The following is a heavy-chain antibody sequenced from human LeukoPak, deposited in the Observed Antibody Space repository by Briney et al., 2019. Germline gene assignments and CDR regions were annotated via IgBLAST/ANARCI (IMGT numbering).Heavy chain of an antibody. CDR2: IKQDGSEK. CDR3: ARVGRGDFWSGYSPYYFDY. J-gene: IGHJ4*02. Sequence: GGSLRLSCAASGFTFSSYWMSWVRQAPGKGLEWVANIKQDGSEKYYVDSVKGRFTISRDNAKNSLYLQMNSLRAEDTAVYYCARVGRGDFWSGYSPYYFDYWGQGTLVTVSS. V-gene: IGHV3-7*01. CDR1: GFTFSSYW. D-gene: IGHD3-3*01.